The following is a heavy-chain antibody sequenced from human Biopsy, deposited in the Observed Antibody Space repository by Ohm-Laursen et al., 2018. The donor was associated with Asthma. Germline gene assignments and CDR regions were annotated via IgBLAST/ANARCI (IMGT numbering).Heavy chain of an antibody. CDR2: INSVFGTT. Sequence: GASVKVSCKFFGGTFNTYVIGWVRQAPGQGLEWMGGINSVFGTTTYPQKFQDRVTITADDSTSTVYMELSSLRSEDTAVYYCARKAGSCISRTCYSLDFWGQGTLVTVSS. V-gene: IGHV1-69*13. J-gene: IGHJ4*02. CDR3: ARKAGSCISRTCYSLDF. CDR1: GGTFNTYV. D-gene: IGHD2-2*01.